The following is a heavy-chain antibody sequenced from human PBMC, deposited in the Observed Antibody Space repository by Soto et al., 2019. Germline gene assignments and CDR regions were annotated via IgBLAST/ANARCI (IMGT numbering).Heavy chain of an antibody. D-gene: IGHD5-12*01. V-gene: IGHV1-69*13. Sequence: SVKVSCKASGGTFSSYAISWVRQAPGQGLEWMGGIIPIFGTANYAQKFQGRVTITADESTSTAYMELSSLRSEDTAVYYCASPAKDGYNPYYYYGMDVWGQGTTVTVSS. CDR3: ASPAKDGYNPYYYYGMDV. J-gene: IGHJ6*02. CDR1: GGTFSSYA. CDR2: IIPIFGTA.